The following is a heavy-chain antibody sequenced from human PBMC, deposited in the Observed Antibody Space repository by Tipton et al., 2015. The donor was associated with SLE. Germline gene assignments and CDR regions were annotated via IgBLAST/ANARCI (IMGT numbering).Heavy chain of an antibody. CDR2: VYDSGNT. V-gene: IGHV4-59*01. D-gene: IGHD6-13*01. Sequence: GLVKPSETLSLTCAVSGDSIGNFHWSWIRKPPGKGLEWLGDVYDSGNTNSNPSLKSRLTVSVDTSKNQFSLKLSSVTAADTAVYYCARGPELGSSWDLYWYFDLWGRGSLVTVSS. J-gene: IGHJ2*01. CDR3: ARGPELGSSWDLYWYFDL. CDR1: GDSIGNFH.